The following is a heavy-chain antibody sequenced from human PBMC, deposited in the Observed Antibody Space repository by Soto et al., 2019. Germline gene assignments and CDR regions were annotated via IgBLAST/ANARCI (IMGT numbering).Heavy chain of an antibody. CDR3: ARAPILERDAFDI. V-gene: IGHV1-18*04. Sequence: ASLQVSCKASGYTFTSYGISWVRQAPGQGLEWMGWISAYNGNTNYAQKLQGRVTMTTDTSTSTAYMELRSLRSDDTAVYYCARAPILERDAFDIWGQGTMVTVSS. CDR1: GYTFTSYG. J-gene: IGHJ3*02. CDR2: ISAYNGNT.